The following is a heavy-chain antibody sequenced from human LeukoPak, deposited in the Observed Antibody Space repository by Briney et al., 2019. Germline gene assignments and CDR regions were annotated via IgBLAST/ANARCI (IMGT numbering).Heavy chain of an antibody. CDR2: INHSGST. D-gene: IGHD3-10*01. CDR1: GGSLSGYY. V-gene: IGHV4-34*01. CDR3: ARVITMVRGVIGTNWFDP. Sequence: SETLSLTCAVYGGSLSGYYWSWIRQPPGKGLEWIGEINHSGSTNYNPSLKSRVTISVDTSKNQFSLKLSSVTAADTAVYYCARVITMVRGVIGTNWFDPWAREPWSPSPQ. J-gene: IGHJ5*02.